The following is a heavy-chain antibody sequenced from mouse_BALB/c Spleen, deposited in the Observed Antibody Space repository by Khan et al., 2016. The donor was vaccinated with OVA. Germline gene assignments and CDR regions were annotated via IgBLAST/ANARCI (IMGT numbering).Heavy chain of an antibody. CDR2: INPTSGYT. Sequence: VQLQQSGAELAKPGASVKMSCKASGYTFTTYWMHWVKQRPGQGLEWIGYINPTSGYTDYNDKFKDRATLSADQSSRTAYMQLNSLTSEDSAVYYCTRDRIDYWGQGTTLTVPS. J-gene: IGHJ2*01. CDR3: TRDRIDY. CDR1: GYTFTTYW. V-gene: IGHV1-7*01.